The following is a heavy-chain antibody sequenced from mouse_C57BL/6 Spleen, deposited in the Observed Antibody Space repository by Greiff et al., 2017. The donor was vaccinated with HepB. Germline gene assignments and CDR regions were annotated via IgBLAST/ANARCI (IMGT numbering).Heavy chain of an antibody. V-gene: IGHV1-52*01. Sequence: QVQLQQPGAELVRPGSSVKLSCKASGYTFTSYWMHWVKQRPIQGLEWIGNIDPSDSETHYNQKFKDKATLTVDKSSSTAYMQLSSLTSEDSAVYYCARWGNLNYAMDYWGQGTSGTVSS. J-gene: IGHJ4*01. CDR1: GYTFTSYW. CDR2: IDPSDSET. CDR3: ARWGNLNYAMDY. D-gene: IGHD2-1*01.